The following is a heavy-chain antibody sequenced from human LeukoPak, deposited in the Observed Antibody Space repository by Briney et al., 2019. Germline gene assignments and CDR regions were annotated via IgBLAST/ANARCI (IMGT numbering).Heavy chain of an antibody. D-gene: IGHD1-26*01. CDR1: RGTFSSYA. Sequence: SLKVSCKPSRGTFSSYAISWVRQAPGQGLEWMGGIIPLFGTANYAQKVQPRVTNTADESTSTPYLERSSLRSEDTAGYYFARGGSGSYYDYWGQGSLVTVYS. J-gene: IGHJ4*01. CDR3: ARGGSGSYYDY. CDR2: IIPLFGTA. V-gene: IGHV1-69*13.